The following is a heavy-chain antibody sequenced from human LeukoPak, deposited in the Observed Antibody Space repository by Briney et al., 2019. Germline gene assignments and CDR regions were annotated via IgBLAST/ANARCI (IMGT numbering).Heavy chain of an antibody. V-gene: IGHV3-53*01. CDR1: GFTVSSNY. Sequence: SGGSLRLSCAASGFTVSSNYMSWVRQAPGKGLEWVSVICRGGSTHYAGSVEGRFTISRDKSKNTVYLQLNSLRAEDTAVYYCARSPDYGDPYWYFDLWGRGTLVTVSS. J-gene: IGHJ2*01. CDR2: ICRGGST. D-gene: IGHD4-17*01. CDR3: ARSPDYGDPYWYFDL.